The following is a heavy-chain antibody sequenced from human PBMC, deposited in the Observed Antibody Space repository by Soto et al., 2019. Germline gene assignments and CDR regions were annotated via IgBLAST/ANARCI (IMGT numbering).Heavy chain of an antibody. CDR2: ISGSGSST. D-gene: IGHD3-22*01. Sequence: GGSLRLSCAGSGFIFSAYGMSWVRQAPGRGLEWVSGISGSGSSTYYADSVRGRLIISRDNSKNTLYLQMKSLRGEDTAVYYCAKDYKYDSSGYPFDYWGQGTLVTVSS. CDR1: GFIFSAYG. J-gene: IGHJ4*02. CDR3: AKDYKYDSSGYPFDY. V-gene: IGHV3-23*01.